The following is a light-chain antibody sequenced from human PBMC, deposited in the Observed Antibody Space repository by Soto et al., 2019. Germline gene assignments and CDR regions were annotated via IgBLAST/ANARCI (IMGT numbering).Light chain of an antibody. CDR1: TGAVTSGHY. CDR2: DTS. Sequence: QAVVTQEPSLTVSPGGTVTLTCGSSTGAVTSGHYPYWFQQKPGQAPRTLIYDTSNKHSWTPARFSGSLLGGKAALTLSGAQPEDEAEYYCSSSAGIYHYLVFGGGTKLTVL. V-gene: IGLV7-46*01. J-gene: IGLJ3*02. CDR3: SSSAGIYHYLV.